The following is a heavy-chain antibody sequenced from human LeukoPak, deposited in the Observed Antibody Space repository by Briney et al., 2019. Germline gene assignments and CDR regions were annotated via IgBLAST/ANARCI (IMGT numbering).Heavy chain of an antibody. Sequence: SETLSLTCTVSGGSISSSSYYWGWIRQPPGKGLEWIGSINYSGGTYHNPSLKSRVTISVDTSKNQFSLKVSSVTAADTAAYYCARHAEAGTTSCPLDYWGQGTLVTVSS. CDR2: INYSGGT. D-gene: IGHD2-2*01. V-gene: IGHV4-39*01. CDR3: ARHAEAGTTSCPLDY. J-gene: IGHJ4*02. CDR1: GGSISSSSYY.